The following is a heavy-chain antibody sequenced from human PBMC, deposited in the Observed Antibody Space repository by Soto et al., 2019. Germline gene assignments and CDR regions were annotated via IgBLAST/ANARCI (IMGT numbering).Heavy chain of an antibody. V-gene: IGHV4-34*01. J-gene: IGHJ6*02. Sequence: SETLSLTCAVYGGSFSGYYWSWIRQPPGKGLEWIGEINHSGSTNYNPSLKSRVTISVDTSKNQFSLKLSSVTAADTAVYYCARGSGWHYYYCMDVWGQGATVTASS. CDR2: INHSGST. CDR1: GGSFSGYY. D-gene: IGHD6-19*01. CDR3: ARGSGWHYYYCMDV.